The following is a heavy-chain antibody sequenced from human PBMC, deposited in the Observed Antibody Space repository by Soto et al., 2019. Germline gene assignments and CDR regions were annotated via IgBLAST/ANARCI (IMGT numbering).Heavy chain of an antibody. CDR3: ARGRIVASIHDAFEI. CDR1: GYPFTSYG. D-gene: IGHD5-12*01. V-gene: IGHV1-18*01. Sequence: QGQLLQSGDEVKTPGASVRVSCRASGYPFTSYGISGVRQAPGQGLEWVAWISAYNGKRDTAQKFQDRVTMTLDTSTDTAHMDLGDLTSADTAVYYCARGRIVASIHDAFEIWGQGTKVTVSS. J-gene: IGHJ3*02. CDR2: ISAYNGKR.